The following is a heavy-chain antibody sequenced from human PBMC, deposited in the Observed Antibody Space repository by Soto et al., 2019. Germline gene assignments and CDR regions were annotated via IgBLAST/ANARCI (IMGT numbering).Heavy chain of an antibody. V-gene: IGHV4-39*01. CDR1: GGSVSNKTYY. J-gene: IGHJ5*02. D-gene: IGHD2-2*02. CDR3: ARQVPAAIRLGWFDP. CDR2: IYYSGST. Sequence: SETLSLTCSVSGGSVSNKTYYWSWIRQPPGKGLEWIGSIYYSGSTYYRPSLKSRVTISVDTSKNQFSLKLSSVTAADTAVYYCARQVPAAIRLGWFDPWGQGTLVTVSS.